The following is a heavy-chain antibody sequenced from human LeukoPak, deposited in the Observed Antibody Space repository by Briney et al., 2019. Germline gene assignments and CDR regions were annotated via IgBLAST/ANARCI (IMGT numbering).Heavy chain of an antibody. CDR2: IYTSGST. Sequence: TSETLSLTCTVSGGSISSYYWSWIRQPAGKGLEWIGRIYTSGSTNYNPSLKSRVTMSVDTSKNQFSLKLSSVTAADTAVYYCARGGYCSSTSCYLSNWFDPWGQGTLVTVSS. V-gene: IGHV4-4*07. CDR1: GGSISSYY. J-gene: IGHJ5*02. CDR3: ARGGYCSSTSCYLSNWFDP. D-gene: IGHD2-2*01.